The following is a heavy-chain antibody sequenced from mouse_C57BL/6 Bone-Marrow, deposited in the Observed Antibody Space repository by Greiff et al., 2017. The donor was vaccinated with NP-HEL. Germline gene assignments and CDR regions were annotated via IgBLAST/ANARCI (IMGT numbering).Heavy chain of an antibody. CDR3: ARREHSNYGFFVY. J-gene: IGHJ2*01. CDR2: IYWDDDK. V-gene: IGHV8-12*01. D-gene: IGHD2-5*01. CDR1: GFSLSTSGMG. Sequence: VKLMESGPGILQSSQTLSLTCSFSGFSLSTSGMGVSWIRQPSGKGLEWLAHIYWDDDKRNNPSLKSRLTISKDTSRNQVFLKITSVDPADTATYYCARREHSNYGFFVYWGQGTTLTVSS.